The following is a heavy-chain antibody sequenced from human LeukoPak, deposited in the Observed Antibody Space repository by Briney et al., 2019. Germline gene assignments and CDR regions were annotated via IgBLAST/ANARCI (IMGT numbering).Heavy chain of an antibody. CDR1: GYTFTGYY. V-gene: IGHV1-2*02. Sequence: ASVKVSCKASGYTFTGYYMHWVRQAPGQGLEWMGWINPNSGGTNYAQTFQGRVTMTRDTSISTAYMELSRLRSDDTAVYYCARGEMATPIPFDYWGQGTLVTVSS. CDR2: INPNSGGT. D-gene: IGHD5-24*01. CDR3: ARGEMATPIPFDY. J-gene: IGHJ4*02.